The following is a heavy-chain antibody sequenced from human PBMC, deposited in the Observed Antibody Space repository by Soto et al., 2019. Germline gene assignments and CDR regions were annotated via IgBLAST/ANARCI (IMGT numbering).Heavy chain of an antibody. D-gene: IGHD3-10*01. Sequence: PRLSCAASGFTFSNAWMNWVRQAPGKGLEWVGRIKSKTDGGTTDYAAPVKGRFTISRDDSKNTLYLQMNSLKTEDTAVYYCTTEVRYYYGSGSTYGMDVWGQGTTVTVSS. CDR1: GFTFSNAW. J-gene: IGHJ6*02. CDR3: TTEVRYYYGSGSTYGMDV. V-gene: IGHV3-15*07. CDR2: IKSKTDGGTT.